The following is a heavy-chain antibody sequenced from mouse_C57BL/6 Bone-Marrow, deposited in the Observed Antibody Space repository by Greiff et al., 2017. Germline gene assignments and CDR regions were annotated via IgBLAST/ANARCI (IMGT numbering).Heavy chain of an antibody. D-gene: IGHD2-3*01. CDR3: AGYYGFAY. CDR2: ISNGGGST. J-gene: IGHJ3*01. CDR1: GFTFSDYY. Sequence: EVKLVESGGGLVQPGGSLKLSCAASGFTFSDYYMYWVRQTPEKRLEWVAYISNGGGSTYYPDTVKGRFTISRDNAKNTLYLQMSRLKSEDTAMYYCAGYYGFAYWGQGTLVTVSA. V-gene: IGHV5-12*01.